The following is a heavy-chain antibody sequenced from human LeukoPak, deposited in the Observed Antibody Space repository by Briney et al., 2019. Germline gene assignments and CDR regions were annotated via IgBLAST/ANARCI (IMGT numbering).Heavy chain of an antibody. V-gene: IGHV3-23*01. CDR1: GFTFSSYA. J-gene: IGHJ4*02. CDR3: ARDITGNVGVLGY. D-gene: IGHD1-20*01. CDR2: ISGSGGST. Sequence: PGGSLRLSCAASGFTFSSYAMSWVRQAPGKGLEWVSAISGSGGSTYYADSVKGRFTISRDNSKNTLYLQMSNLRAEDTAIYYGARDITGNVGVLGYWGQGTLVTVSS.